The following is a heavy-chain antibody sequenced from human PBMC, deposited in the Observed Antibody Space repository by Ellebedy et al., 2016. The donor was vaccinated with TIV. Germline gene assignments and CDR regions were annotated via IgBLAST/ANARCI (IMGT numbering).Heavy chain of an antibody. J-gene: IGHJ4*02. V-gene: IGHV3-11*04. Sequence: PGGSLRLSCAASRFTFSAYYMSWIRQAPGKGLEWVSYISSSGSSIYYADSVKGRFTISRDNTKSSLYLQMNSLRAEDTAVYYCARQGSGSPGLDYWGQGTLVTVSS. CDR3: ARQGSGSPGLDY. D-gene: IGHD6-19*01. CDR2: ISSSGSSI. CDR1: RFTFSAYY.